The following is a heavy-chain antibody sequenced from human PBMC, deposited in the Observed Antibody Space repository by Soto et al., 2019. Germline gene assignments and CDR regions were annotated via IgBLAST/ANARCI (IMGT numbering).Heavy chain of an antibody. J-gene: IGHJ4*02. CDR3: ARWSYLDY. CDR1: GFSFGSYA. Sequence: GGSLRLSCAASGFSFGSYALSWVRQTPGKGLEWVSTISGSDGKTFYADSVKGRFSISRDTSQSTLYLQMNSLRADDTAMYYCARWSYLDYWGQGTRVTVSS. CDR2: ISGSDGKT. D-gene: IGHD3-3*01. V-gene: IGHV3-23*01.